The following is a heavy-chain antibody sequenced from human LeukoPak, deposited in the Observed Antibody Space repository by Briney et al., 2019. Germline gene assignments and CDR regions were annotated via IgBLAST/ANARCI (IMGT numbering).Heavy chain of an antibody. D-gene: IGHD1-26*01. CDR1: GFTFNKHW. CDR2: ITSTSTYI. J-gene: IGHJ6*03. Sequence: GGSLRLSCSSSGFTFNKHWMTWVRQAPGKGLEWVSSITSTSTYIYYADSVKGRFTISRDNAKNSLYLQMNGLRVEDTAVYYCARDPYSGGYGAYYYYMDLWGKGTTVTISS. CDR3: ARDPYSGGYGAYYYYMDL. V-gene: IGHV3-21*01.